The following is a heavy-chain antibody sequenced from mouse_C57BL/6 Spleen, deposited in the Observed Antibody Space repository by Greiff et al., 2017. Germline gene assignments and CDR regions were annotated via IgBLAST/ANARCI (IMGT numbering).Heavy chain of an antibody. CDR1: GYTFTSYT. J-gene: IGHJ2*01. Sequence: VQLQESGAELARPGASVKMSCKASGYTFTSYTMHWVKQRPGQGLEWIGYINPSSGYTKYNQKFKDKATLTADKSSSTAYMQLSSLTSEDSAVYYCAFGSNPFDYWGQGTTLTVSS. CDR2: INPSSGYT. CDR3: AFGSNPFDY. D-gene: IGHD1-1*01. V-gene: IGHV1-4*01.